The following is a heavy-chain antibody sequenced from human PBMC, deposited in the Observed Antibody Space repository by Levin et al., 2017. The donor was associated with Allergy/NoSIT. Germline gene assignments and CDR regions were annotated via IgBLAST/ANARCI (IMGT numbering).Heavy chain of an antibody. CDR1: GFTFSSYA. D-gene: IGHD5-18*01. CDR2: ISYDGSNK. J-gene: IGHJ4*02. CDR3: ARVSGYSYGPYDY. V-gene: IGHV3-30-3*01. Sequence: LSLTCAASGFTFSSYAMHWVRQAPGKGLEWVAVISYDGSNKYYADSVKGRFTISRDNSKNTLYLQMNSLRAEDTAVYYCARVSGYSYGPYDYWGQGTLVTVSS.